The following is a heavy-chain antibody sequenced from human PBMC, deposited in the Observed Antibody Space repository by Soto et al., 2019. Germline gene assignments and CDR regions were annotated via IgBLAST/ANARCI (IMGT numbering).Heavy chain of an antibody. Sequence: QVQLVESGGGVVQPGRSLRLSCAASGFTFSNYGMYWVRQAPGKGLEWVAVIWYDGTTKYYADSVKGRFTISRDNSKITLYLQMNSLRAEDTAVYYCARGRGTYYFDSSGLGDAFDLWGQGTMVTVSS. J-gene: IGHJ3*01. CDR1: GFTFSNYG. CDR2: IWYDGTTK. V-gene: IGHV3-33*01. D-gene: IGHD3-22*01. CDR3: ARGRGTYYFDSSGLGDAFDL.